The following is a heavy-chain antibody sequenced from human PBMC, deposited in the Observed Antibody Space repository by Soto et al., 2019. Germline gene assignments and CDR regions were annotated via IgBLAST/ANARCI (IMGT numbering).Heavy chain of an antibody. CDR3: ARSIVVVTALDY. D-gene: IGHD2-21*02. CDR2: INAGNVNT. J-gene: IGHJ4*02. CDR1: GYTFTSYA. Sequence: QVQLVQSGAEEKKPGASVKVSCKASGYTFTSYAMHWVRQAPGQRLEWMGWINAGNVNTKYSQKFQGRVTITRDTSESTAYMELSSLRSEDKAVYYCARSIVVVTALDYWGQGTLVTVSS. V-gene: IGHV1-3*05.